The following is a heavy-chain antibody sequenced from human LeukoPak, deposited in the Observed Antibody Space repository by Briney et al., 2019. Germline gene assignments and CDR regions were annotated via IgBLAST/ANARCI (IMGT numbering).Heavy chain of an antibody. Sequence: PGGSLRLSCAVSGFTFSSYEINWVRQAPGKGLEWVSYISSSGNTKHYGDSVKGRFTISRDNAKNSLYLQMNSLRAEDTAVYYCARPLLNYFDSWGQGTLVTVSS. CDR1: GFTFSSYE. CDR3: ARPLLNYFDS. V-gene: IGHV3-48*03. CDR2: ISSSGNTK. J-gene: IGHJ4*02. D-gene: IGHD2/OR15-2a*01.